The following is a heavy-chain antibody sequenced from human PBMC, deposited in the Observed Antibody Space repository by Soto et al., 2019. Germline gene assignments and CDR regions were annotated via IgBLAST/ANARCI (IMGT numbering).Heavy chain of an antibody. CDR2: IYHSGST. CDR3: ASGPYDYYGMDV. V-gene: IGHV4-30-2*01. Sequence: LQESGSGLVKPSQTLSLTCAVSGGSISSGGYSWSWIRQPPGKGLEWIGYIYHSGSTYYNPSLKSRVTISVDRSKNQFSLKLNSVTAADTAVYYCASGPYDYYGMDVWGQGTKVTV. D-gene: IGHD2-8*01. CDR1: GGSISSGGYS. J-gene: IGHJ6*02.